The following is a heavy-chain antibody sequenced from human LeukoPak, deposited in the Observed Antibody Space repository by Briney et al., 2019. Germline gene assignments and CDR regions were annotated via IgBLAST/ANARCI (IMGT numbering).Heavy chain of an antibody. Sequence: SGGSLRPSCAASGFTFSNYGMHWVRQAAGKGLEWVAFIRYDGSNKYYAESVKGRFTISRDNSKNTLYLQMNSLRSEDTAVYYCVSWVGYLYYFEYWGEECLVTVSS. CDR1: GFTFSNYG. V-gene: IGHV3-30*02. D-gene: IGHD3-22*01. CDR3: VSWVGYLYYFEY. J-gene: IGHJ4*02. CDR2: IRYDGSNK.